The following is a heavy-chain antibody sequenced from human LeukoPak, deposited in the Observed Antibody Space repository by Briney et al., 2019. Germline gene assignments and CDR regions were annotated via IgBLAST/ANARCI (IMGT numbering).Heavy chain of an antibody. CDR2: ISSSSSYI. J-gene: IGHJ4*02. Sequence: KPGGSLRLSCGASGFTFSSYSMNWVRQAPGKGLEWVSSISSSSSYIYYADSVKGRFTISRDNAKNSLYLQMNSLRAEDTAVYYCARDLRGEEGTVHAFDYWGQGTLVTVSS. V-gene: IGHV3-21*01. D-gene: IGHD3-10*01. CDR3: ARDLRGEEGTVHAFDY. CDR1: GFTFSSYS.